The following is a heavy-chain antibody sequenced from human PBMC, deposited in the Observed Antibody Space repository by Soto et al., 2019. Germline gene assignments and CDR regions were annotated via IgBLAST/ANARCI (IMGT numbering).Heavy chain of an antibody. Sequence: QVQLVQSGAEVKKPGSSVKVSCKASGGTFSSYAISWVRQAPGQGLEWMGGIIPIFGTANYAQKFQGRVTITADESTRTAYMELSSLRSEDTAVYYCARVKGVPAAMLGAWFDPWGQGTLVTVSS. CDR1: GGTFSSYA. V-gene: IGHV1-69*01. CDR3: ARVKGVPAAMLGAWFDP. D-gene: IGHD2-2*01. J-gene: IGHJ5*02. CDR2: IIPIFGTA.